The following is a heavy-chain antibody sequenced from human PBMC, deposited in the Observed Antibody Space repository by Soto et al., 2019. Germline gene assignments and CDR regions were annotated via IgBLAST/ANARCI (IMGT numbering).Heavy chain of an antibody. CDR2: IIPILGIA. CDR1: GGTFSSYT. V-gene: IGHV1-69*02. CDR3: ARGLRYSSGLFDY. J-gene: IGHJ4*02. D-gene: IGHD6-25*01. Sequence: QVQLVQSGAEVKKPGSSVKVSCKASGGTFSSYTISWVRQAPGQGLEWMGRIIPILGIANYAQKFQGRVTITVDKSTSTAYMELSSLRSEDTAVYYCARGLRYSSGLFDYWGQGTLVTFSS.